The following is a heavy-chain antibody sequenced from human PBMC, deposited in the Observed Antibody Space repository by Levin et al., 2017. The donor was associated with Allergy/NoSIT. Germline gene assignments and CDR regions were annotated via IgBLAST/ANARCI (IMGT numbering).Heavy chain of an antibody. CDR1: GFSFSTYV. J-gene: IGHJ4*02. Sequence: HPGGSLRLSCAASGFSFSTYVFHWVRQAPGKGLEWVAVMSDDGTTKFYADSVKGRFAISRDNSKNTVYLHMKSLRTDDSAVYYCTRLDYWGRGTLVAVSS. V-gene: IGHV3-30*09. D-gene: IGHD6-25*01. CDR3: TRLDY. CDR2: MSDDGTTK.